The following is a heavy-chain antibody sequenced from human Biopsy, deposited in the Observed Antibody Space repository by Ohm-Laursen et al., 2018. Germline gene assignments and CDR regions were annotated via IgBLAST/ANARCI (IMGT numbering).Heavy chain of an antibody. CDR1: GASVKTSGYF. V-gene: IGHV4-31*03. Sequence: TLSLTCSVSGASVKTSGYFWAWIRQRPGKGLEWIGYISYNERTHYNPSLTSRLAIAFDTSNNRISLQLRSVSVADTAVYSRVREPKTGTAEAWYFDLWGRGSPVTVPS. CDR2: ISYNERT. J-gene: IGHJ2*01. CDR3: VREPKTGTAEAWYFDL. D-gene: IGHD3-9*01.